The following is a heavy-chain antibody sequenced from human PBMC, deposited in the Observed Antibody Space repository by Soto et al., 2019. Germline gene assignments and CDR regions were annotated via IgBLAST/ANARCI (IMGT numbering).Heavy chain of an antibody. CDR3: ARDRIFGVVIINHYGMDV. CDR1: GFTFSSYS. Sequence: EVQLVESGGGLVKPGGSLRLSCAASGFTFSSYSMNWVRQAPGKGLEWVSSISSSSSYIYYADSVKGRFTISRDNAKNSLYLQRNSLRAEDTAVYYCARDRIFGVVIINHYGMDVWGQGTTVTVSS. J-gene: IGHJ6*02. V-gene: IGHV3-21*01. D-gene: IGHD3-3*01. CDR2: ISSSSSYI.